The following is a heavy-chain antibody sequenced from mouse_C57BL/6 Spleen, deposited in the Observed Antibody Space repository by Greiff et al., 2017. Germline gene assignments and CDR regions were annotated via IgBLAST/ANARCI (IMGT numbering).Heavy chain of an antibody. D-gene: IGHD2-3*01. CDR1: GYSITSGYY. J-gene: IGHJ4*01. V-gene: IGHV3-6*01. CDR2: ISYDGSN. Sequence: EVKLVESGPGLVKPSQSLSLTCSVTGYSITSGYYWNWIRQFPGNKLEWMGYISYDGSNNYNPSLKNRISITRDTSKNQFFLKLNSVTTEDTATYYCATRGYYAYYAMDYWGQGTSVTVSS. CDR3: ATRGYYAYYAMDY.